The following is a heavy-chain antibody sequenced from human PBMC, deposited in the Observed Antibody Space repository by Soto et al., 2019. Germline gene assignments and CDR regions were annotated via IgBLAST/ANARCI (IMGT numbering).Heavy chain of an antibody. J-gene: IGHJ1*01. CDR2: IIPIFGTT. CDR3: ARIPRYSFPTSDPLDN. D-gene: IGHD1-26*01. Sequence: QVQLVQSGTDVKKPGSSVTVSCKASGGTFNTYTFSWVRQAPGQGLEWMGSIIPIFGTTHYAQSFQGRLSIAAYQSSTTTYMELRSLTSHATALYYCARIPRYSFPTSDPLDNWGQGTLVTVSS. V-gene: IGHV1-69*01. CDR1: GGTFNTYT.